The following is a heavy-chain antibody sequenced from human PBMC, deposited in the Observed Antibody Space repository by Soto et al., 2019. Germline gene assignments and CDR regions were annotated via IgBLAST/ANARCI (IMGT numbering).Heavy chain of an antibody. D-gene: IGHD6-13*01. J-gene: IGHJ6*02. CDR2: IYWNDDK. Sequence: QITLKESGPTLVKPTQTLTLTCTFSGFSLSTSGVGVGWIRQPPGKALEWLALIYWNDDKRYSPSLKSRLTINQDTSKNQVVLTKTSMDPVYTAKYYCEQSGGLSRRYLRAYYYSGMDVWGQGTTVTVSS. CDR3: EQSGGLSRRYLRAYYYSGMDV. CDR1: GFSLSTSGVG. V-gene: IGHV2-5*01.